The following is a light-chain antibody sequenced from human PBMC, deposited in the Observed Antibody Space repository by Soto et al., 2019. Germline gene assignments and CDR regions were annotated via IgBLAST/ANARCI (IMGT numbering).Light chain of an antibody. CDR3: CSYAGSYTLYV. V-gene: IGLV2-11*01. CDR1: SSDVGGYNY. CDR2: DVS. Sequence: QSVLTQPRSVSGSPGQSVTISCTGTSSDVGGYNYVSWCQQHPGKAPKLMIYDVSKRPSGAPDRFSGSKSGNTASLTISGLQAEDEADYYCCSYAGSYTLYVFGAGTKLTVL. J-gene: IGLJ1*01.